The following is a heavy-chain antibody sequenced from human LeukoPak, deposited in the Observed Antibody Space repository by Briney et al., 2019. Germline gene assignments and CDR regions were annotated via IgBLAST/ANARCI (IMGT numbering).Heavy chain of an antibody. CDR3: AKDSGYDLKESYFDY. D-gene: IGHD5-12*01. CDR1: GFTFDDYA. CDR2: ISWNSGSI. J-gene: IGHJ4*02. Sequence: PGRSLGLSCAASGFTFDDYAMHWVRQAPGKGLEWVSGISWNSGSIGYADSVKGRFAISRDNAKNSLYLQMNSLRAEDTALYYCAKDSGYDLKESYFDYWGQGTLVTVSS. V-gene: IGHV3-9*01.